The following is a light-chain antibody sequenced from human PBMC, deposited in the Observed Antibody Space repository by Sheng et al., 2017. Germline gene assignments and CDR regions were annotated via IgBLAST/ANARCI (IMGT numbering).Light chain of an antibody. CDR1: SLRSYY. CDR3: FSRGSSGIHWV. CDR2: RKN. V-gene: IGLV3-19*01. J-gene: IGLJ2*01. Sequence: SYELTQDPAVSVALGQTVRITCRGDSLRSYYASWYQQKAGQAPVLVIYRKNDRPSGIPDRFSASSSGDTTSLTITGAQAEDEADYYCFSRGSSGIHWVFGGGTKLTVL.